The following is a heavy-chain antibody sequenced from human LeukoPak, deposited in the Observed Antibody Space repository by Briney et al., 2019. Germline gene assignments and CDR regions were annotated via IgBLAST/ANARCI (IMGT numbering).Heavy chain of an antibody. D-gene: IGHD2-2*01. CDR1: GGSVSSYY. CDR2: IYYTGST. Sequence: SETLSLTCTVSGGSVSSYYWSWIRQPPGEGLEWIGYIYYTGSTKYNPSLKSRVTMSVDTSKNQLSLKVSSVTAADTAVYYCARWYCVSNTCYHMDVWGKGTTVTVSS. J-gene: IGHJ6*03. V-gene: IGHV4-59*02. CDR3: ARWYCVSNTCYHMDV.